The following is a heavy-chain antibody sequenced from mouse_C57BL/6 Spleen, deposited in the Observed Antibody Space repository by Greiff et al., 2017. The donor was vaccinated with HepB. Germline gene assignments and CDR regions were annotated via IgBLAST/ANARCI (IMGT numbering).Heavy chain of an antibody. V-gene: IGHV1-4*01. J-gene: IGHJ2*01. CDR3: ARGHGSSYDY. CDR1: GYTFTSYT. Sequence: QVHVKQSGAELARPGASVKMSCKASGYTFTSYTMHWVKQRPGQGLEWIGYINPSSGYTKYNQKFKDKATLTADKSSSTAYMQLSSLTSEDSAVYYCARGHGSSYDYWGQGTTLTVSS. D-gene: IGHD1-1*01. CDR2: INPSSGYT.